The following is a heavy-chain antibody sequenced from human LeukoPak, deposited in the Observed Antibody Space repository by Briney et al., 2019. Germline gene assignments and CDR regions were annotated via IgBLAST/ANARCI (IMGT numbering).Heavy chain of an antibody. D-gene: IGHD2-21*02. CDR2: IKSKTDGGTT. CDR3: TTDSYCGGDCYSNLDH. V-gene: IGHV3-15*01. J-gene: IGHJ4*02. Sequence: GGSLRLSCAASGYTFSNAWMAWVRQAPGKGLEWVGRIKSKTDGGTTDYAAPVKGRFAISRDDSRNMLYLQMNSLETEDTALYYCTTDSYCGGDCYSNLDHWGQGTLVTVSS. CDR1: GYTFSNAW.